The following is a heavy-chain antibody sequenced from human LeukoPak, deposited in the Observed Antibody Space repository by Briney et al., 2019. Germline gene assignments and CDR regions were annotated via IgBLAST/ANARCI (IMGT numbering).Heavy chain of an antibody. D-gene: IGHD3-22*01. V-gene: IGHV3-23*01. J-gene: IGHJ4*02. CDR2: ISGSGVTT. CDR1: GFTFSSYA. Sequence: GGSLRLSCAASGFTFSSYAMTWVRQAPGKGLEWVSAISGSGVTTYFADSVKGRFTISRDTSKNMVFLQMNSLRVEDTAVYYCARDFPAAYYYDSTVWGQGTLVTVSS. CDR3: ARDFPAAYYYDSTV.